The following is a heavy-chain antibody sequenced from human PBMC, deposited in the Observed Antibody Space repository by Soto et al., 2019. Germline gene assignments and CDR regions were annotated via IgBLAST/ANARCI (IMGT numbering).Heavy chain of an antibody. V-gene: IGHV1-69*12. J-gene: IGHJ4*02. CDR3: ATNLWAYGSGSYPHDY. CDR2: IIPIFGTA. CDR1: GGTFSSYG. D-gene: IGHD3-10*01. Sequence: QVQLVQSGAEVKKPGSSVKVSCKASGGTFSSYGISWVRQAPGQGLEWMGGIIPIFGTANYAQKFQGRVTITADESTSTAYMELSSLRSEDTAVYYCATNLWAYGSGSYPHDYWGQGTLVTVSS.